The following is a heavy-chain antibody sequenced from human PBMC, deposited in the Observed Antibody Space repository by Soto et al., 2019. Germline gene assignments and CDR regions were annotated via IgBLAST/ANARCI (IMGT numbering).Heavy chain of an antibody. Sequence: ASVKVSCKASGYTFTSYGITWVRQAPGQGLEWMGWISADNGNTNYAQKLQGRVSMTTDASTTTAYMELRSLRSDDTAVYYCARRGVLPDYWGQGTLVTVSS. CDR2: ISADNGNT. CDR3: ARRGVLPDY. CDR1: GYTFTSYG. D-gene: IGHD3-10*01. V-gene: IGHV1-18*01. J-gene: IGHJ4*02.